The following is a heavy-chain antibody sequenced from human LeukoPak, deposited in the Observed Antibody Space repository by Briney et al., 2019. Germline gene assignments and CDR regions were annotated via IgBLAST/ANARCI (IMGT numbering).Heavy chain of an antibody. D-gene: IGHD6-13*01. CDR3: AKDHRRGSWYSYYLDY. CDR2: ISYDGSNK. V-gene: IGHV3-30*18. Sequence: GGSLRLSYAASGFTFSSYEMNWVRQAPGKGLEWVAVISYDGSNKYYADSVKGRFTISRDNSKNTLYLQMNSLRAEDTAVYYCAKDHRRGSWYSYYLDYWGQGTLVTVSS. CDR1: GFTFSSYE. J-gene: IGHJ4*02.